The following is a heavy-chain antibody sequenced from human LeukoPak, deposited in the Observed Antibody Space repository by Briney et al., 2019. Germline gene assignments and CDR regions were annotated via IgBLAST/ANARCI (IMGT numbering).Heavy chain of an antibody. Sequence: GGSLRLSCAASGFTVSSNYMSWVRQAPGKGLEWVSVIYSGGSTYYADSVKGRFTISRDNSKNTLYLQMNSLRAEDTAVYYCARDLVGYSYGYSDYWGREPWSPSPQ. CDR2: IYSGGST. CDR1: GFTVSSNY. V-gene: IGHV3-66*01. CDR3: ARDLVGYSYGYSDY. D-gene: IGHD5-18*01. J-gene: IGHJ4*02.